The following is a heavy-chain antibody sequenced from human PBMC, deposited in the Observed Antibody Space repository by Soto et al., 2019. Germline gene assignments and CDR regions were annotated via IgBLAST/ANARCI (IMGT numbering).Heavy chain of an antibody. CDR2: IYYSGST. D-gene: IGHD2-15*01. CDR3: ARHVPNPVEDPWFDP. CDR1: GGSISSSSYY. Sequence: SETLSLTCTVSGGSISSSSYYWGWIRQPPGKGLEWIGSIYYSGSTYYNPSLKSRVTISVDTSKNQFSLKLSSVTAADTAVYYCARHVPNPVEDPWFDPWGQGTLVTVSS. V-gene: IGHV4-39*01. J-gene: IGHJ5*02.